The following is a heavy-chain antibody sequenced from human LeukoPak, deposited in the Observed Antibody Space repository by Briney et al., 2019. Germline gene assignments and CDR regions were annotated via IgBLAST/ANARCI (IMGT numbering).Heavy chain of an antibody. CDR1: GFRFDDYA. J-gene: IGHJ4*02. Sequence: GGSLRLSCEASGFRFDDYAMHWVRHAPGKGLEWVSGLSYNRGYIGYADSVKGRFTISRDNAKNSLYLQMNSLRAEDTAVYYCARPNYDFWSGYPSAVDYWGQGTLVTVSS. D-gene: IGHD3-3*01. CDR3: ARPNYDFWSGYPSAVDY. CDR2: LSYNRGYI. V-gene: IGHV3-9*01.